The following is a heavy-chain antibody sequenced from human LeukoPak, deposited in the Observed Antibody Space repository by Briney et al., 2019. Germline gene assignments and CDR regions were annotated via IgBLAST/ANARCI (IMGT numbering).Heavy chain of an antibody. CDR1: GYSISSGYY. J-gene: IGHJ6*03. Sequence: PSETLSLTCTVSGYSISSGYYWGWVRQPPGKGLEWIGSIYHSGSTYYNPSLKSRVTISVDTSKNQFSLKLSSVTAADTAVYYCARIRPGGGVVIIRSNYYYMDVWGKGTTVTVSS. CDR3: ARIRPGGGVVIIRSNYYYMDV. D-gene: IGHD3-3*01. V-gene: IGHV4-38-2*02. CDR2: IYHSGST.